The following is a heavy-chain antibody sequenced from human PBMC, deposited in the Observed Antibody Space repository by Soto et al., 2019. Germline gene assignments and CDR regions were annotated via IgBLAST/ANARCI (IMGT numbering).Heavy chain of an antibody. CDR2: IRGNGDPP. J-gene: IGHJ4*02. Sequence: LRLSCAASGFTFSSSAMHWVRQAPGKGLEYVSGIRGNGDPPFYADSVKGRFTISRDNSKNXLYLQMSSMGADDPAVYYCVKSRGGNNFDFFDWGQGAMVTVSS. CDR3: VKSRGGNNFDFFD. CDR1: GFTFSSSA. V-gene: IGHV3-64D*06. D-gene: IGHD5-12*01.